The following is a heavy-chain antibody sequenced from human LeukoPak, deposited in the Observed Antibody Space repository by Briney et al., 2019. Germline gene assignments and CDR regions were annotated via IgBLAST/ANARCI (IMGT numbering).Heavy chain of an antibody. J-gene: IGHJ4*02. CDR1: GGFVSSYY. V-gene: IGHV4-59*08. CDR3: ARHGGAYGDYWYYFDY. D-gene: IGHD4-17*01. Sequence: PSETLSLTCAVSGGFVSSYYWTWIRQPPGKGLEWIGYIYYSGSTNYNPSLKSRVTMSVDTSKNQFSLKLSSVTAADTAVYYCARHGGAYGDYWYYFDYWGQGTLVTVSS. CDR2: IYYSGST.